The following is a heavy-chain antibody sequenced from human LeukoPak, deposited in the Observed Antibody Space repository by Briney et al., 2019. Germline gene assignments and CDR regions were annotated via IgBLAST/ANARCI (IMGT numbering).Heavy chain of an antibody. CDR2: IRYDGSNK. CDR1: GFTFSSYG. CDR3: AKCSVSYYGVPNYSYMEV. J-gene: IGHJ6*03. D-gene: IGHD1-26*01. V-gene: IGHV3-30*02. Sequence: GGSLRLSCAASGFTFSSYGMHWVRQAPGKGLEWVAFIRYDGSNKYYADSVKGQFTISRDTSKNTLYLQMNSLRSEDTPVYYCAKCSVSYYGVPNYSYMEVWGKGTTVTVSS.